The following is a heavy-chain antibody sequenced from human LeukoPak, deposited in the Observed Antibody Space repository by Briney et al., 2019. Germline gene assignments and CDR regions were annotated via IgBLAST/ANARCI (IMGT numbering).Heavy chain of an antibody. D-gene: IGHD6-13*01. J-gene: IGHJ4*02. CDR2: ISGSGGST. CDR1: GFTFSSYA. V-gene: IGHV3-23*01. Sequence: GGSLRLSCAASGFTFSSYAMSWVRQAPGKGLEWVSAISGSGGSTYYADSVKGRFTISRDNSKNALYLQMNSLRAEDAAVYYCAREVRYTSSWYVYYYFDYWGQGTLVTVSS. CDR3: AREVRYTSSWYVYYYFDY.